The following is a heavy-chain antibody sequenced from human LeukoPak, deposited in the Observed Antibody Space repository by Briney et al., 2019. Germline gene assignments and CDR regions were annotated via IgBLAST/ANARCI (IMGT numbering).Heavy chain of an antibody. V-gene: IGHV4-59*08. CDR2: IYYRGST. Sequence: SETLSLTCIVSGDSMNGNYWSWMRQSPGKGLEWLGHIYYRGSTYYNPSLKSRVALSIDTSENQFSLKLTSVTAADTAVYFCVRHPWRLGSRDYNFDYWGQGILVTVSS. CDR3: VRHPWRLGSRDYNFDY. CDR1: GDSMNGNY. J-gene: IGHJ4*02. D-gene: IGHD3-16*01.